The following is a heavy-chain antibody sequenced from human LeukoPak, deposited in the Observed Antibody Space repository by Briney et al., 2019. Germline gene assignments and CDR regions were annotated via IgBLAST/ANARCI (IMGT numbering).Heavy chain of an antibody. CDR3: AKTGWSGQYYFDH. Sequence: GRSLRLSCAASGFTFSSYGMHWVRQAPGRGLQWVAVIWYDGSNKYYADSVKGRFTISRDNSKNTLYLQMNSLRADDTAVYYCAKTGWSGQYYFDHWGQGTLVTVSS. CDR2: IWYDGSNK. V-gene: IGHV3-33*06. CDR1: GFTFSSYG. D-gene: IGHD3-3*01. J-gene: IGHJ4*02.